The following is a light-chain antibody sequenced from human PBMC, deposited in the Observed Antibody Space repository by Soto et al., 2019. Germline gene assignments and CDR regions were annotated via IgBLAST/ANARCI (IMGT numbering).Light chain of an antibody. CDR2: NAS. J-gene: IGKJ5*01. V-gene: IGKV3-11*01. Sequence: EIVLTQSPATLSLSPGEGAILSCRASQSVSTFLAWFQQKPGQPPRLLIYNASNRTTGIPARFSGSGPGTDFTLTISSLEPEDFAVYYCQQRGDWPPITFGQGTRLEIK. CDR3: QQRGDWPPIT. CDR1: QSVSTF.